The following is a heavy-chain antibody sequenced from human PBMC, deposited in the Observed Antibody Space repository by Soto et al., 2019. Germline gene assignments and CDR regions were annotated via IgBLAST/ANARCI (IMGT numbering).Heavy chain of an antibody. J-gene: IGHJ4*02. D-gene: IGHD3-22*01. V-gene: IGHV1-46*01. CDR1: GYTFPSYY. CDR2: INPSGGST. CDR3: ARLIRDSSGYYSVDY. Sequence: ASVKVSCKASGYTFPSYYMHWVRQPPRQGLEWMGIINPSGGSTSYAQKFQGRVTMTRDTSTSTVYMELSSLRSEDTAVYYCARLIRDSSGYYSVDYWGQGTLGTGSS.